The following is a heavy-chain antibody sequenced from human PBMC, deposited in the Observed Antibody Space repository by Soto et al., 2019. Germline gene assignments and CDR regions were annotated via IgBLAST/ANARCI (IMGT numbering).Heavy chain of an antibody. D-gene: IGHD5-12*01. Sequence: LSLTCAVSGASIGTNNWWSWVRQPPGKGLEWIGEVYHSGTTNCNPSLKSRVTISIDKSKNQFSLTLTSMTAADTALYYCAVPGRGDFDYWSQGTLVTVSS. J-gene: IGHJ4*02. CDR1: GASIGTNNW. V-gene: IGHV4-4*02. CDR3: AVPGRGDFDY. CDR2: VYHSGTT.